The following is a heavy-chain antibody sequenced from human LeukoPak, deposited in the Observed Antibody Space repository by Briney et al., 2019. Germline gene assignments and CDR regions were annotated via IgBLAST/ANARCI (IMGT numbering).Heavy chain of an antibody. V-gene: IGHV1-69*04. CDR2: IIPILGIA. J-gene: IGHJ5*02. Sequence: GSSVKVSCKASGGTFSSYAISWVRQAPGQGLECMGRIIPILGIANYAQKFQGRVTITADKSTSTAYMELSSLRSEDTAVYYCARGSNSSSWYNWFDPWGQGTLVTVSS. CDR1: GGTFSSYA. D-gene: IGHD6-13*01. CDR3: ARGSNSSSWYNWFDP.